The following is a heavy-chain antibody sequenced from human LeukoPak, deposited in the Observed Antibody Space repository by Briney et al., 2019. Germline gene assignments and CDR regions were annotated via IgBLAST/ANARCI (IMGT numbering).Heavy chain of an antibody. J-gene: IGHJ4*02. CDR2: ISGSGSLI. Sequence: PGGSLILPCAASGFTFSSYEMNWVRQAPGKGLEWVSYISGSGSLIYYADSVKGRFTISRDNAKNSLYLQMNSLRVEDTAVYYCARGRYSSGWYYFDYWGQGTLVTVSS. CDR3: ARGRYSSGWYYFDY. CDR1: GFTFSSYE. V-gene: IGHV3-48*03. D-gene: IGHD6-19*01.